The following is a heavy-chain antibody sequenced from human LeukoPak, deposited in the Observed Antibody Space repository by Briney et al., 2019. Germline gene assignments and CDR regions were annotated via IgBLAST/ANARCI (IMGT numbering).Heavy chain of an antibody. J-gene: IGHJ4*02. CDR2: IIPIFGTA. V-gene: IGHV1-69*13. CDR1: GGTFSSYA. Sequence: SVKVSCKAPGGTFSSYAISWVRQAPGQGLEWMGGIIPIFGTANYAQKFQGRVTITADESTSTAYMELSSLRSEDTAVYYCARDHYDSSGYCYVSYFDYWGQGTLVTVSS. CDR3: ARDHYDSSGYCYVSYFDY. D-gene: IGHD3-22*01.